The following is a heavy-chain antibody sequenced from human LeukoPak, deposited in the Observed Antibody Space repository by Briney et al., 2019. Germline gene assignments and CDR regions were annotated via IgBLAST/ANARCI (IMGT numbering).Heavy chain of an antibody. CDR2: ISSGSDTI. V-gene: IGHV3-48*01. CDR3: ARDPGYNWFDP. J-gene: IGHJ5*02. Sequence: GGSLRLSCAASGFAFSSYNMNWVRQAPGKGLEWVAYISSGSDTIFYADSVKGRFTISRDNSKNTLYLQMNSLRGEDTAVYYCARDPGYNWFDPWGQGTLVTVSS. CDR1: GFAFSSYN.